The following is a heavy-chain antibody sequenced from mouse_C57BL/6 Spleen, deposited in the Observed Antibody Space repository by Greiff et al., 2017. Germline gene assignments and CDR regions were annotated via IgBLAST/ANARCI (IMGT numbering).Heavy chain of an antibody. V-gene: IGHV1-82*01. D-gene: IGHD5-1*01. CDR2: IYPGDGDT. CDR1: GYAFSSSW. Sequence: VQLQQSGPELVKPGASVKLSCKASGYAFSSSWMNWVKQRPGKGLEWIGRIYPGDGDTNYNGKFKGKATLTADKSSSTAYMQLSSLTSEDSAVYFCARWGPTSMDYWGQGTSVTVSS. J-gene: IGHJ4*01. CDR3: ARWGPTSMDY.